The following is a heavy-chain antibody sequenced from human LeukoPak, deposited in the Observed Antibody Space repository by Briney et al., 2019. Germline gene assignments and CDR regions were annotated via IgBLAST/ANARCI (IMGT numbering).Heavy chain of an antibody. J-gene: IGHJ4*02. V-gene: IGHV3-7*01. CDR3: ARETHYDFWSGYFGADYYFDY. D-gene: IGHD3-3*01. CDR2: IKQDGSEK. CDR1: GFTFSSYW. Sequence: GGSLRLSCAASGFTFSSYWMSWIRQAPGKGLEWVANIKQDGSEKYYVDSVKGRFTISRDNAKNSLYLQMNSLRAEDTAVYYCARETHYDFWSGYFGADYYFDYWGQGTLVTVSS.